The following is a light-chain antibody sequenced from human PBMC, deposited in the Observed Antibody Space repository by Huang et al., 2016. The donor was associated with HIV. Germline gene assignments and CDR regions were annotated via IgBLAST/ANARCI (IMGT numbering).Light chain of an antibody. CDR3: QQYNDWPPYT. Sequence: EILMTQSPATLSVSPGETAALSCRARQSIGSNLAWYQQKPGQTPRLLIYDVSIRATGIPARFSGSGSGTEFTLTVSNLQSEDFAFYYCQQYNDWPPYTFGQGTRLEI. J-gene: IGKJ2*01. CDR2: DVS. CDR1: QSIGSN. V-gene: IGKV3D-15*03.